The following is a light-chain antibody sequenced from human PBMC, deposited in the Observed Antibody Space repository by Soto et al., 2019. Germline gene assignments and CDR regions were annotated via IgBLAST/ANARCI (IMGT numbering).Light chain of an antibody. CDR3: QQYNDWPRT. V-gene: IGKV3-15*01. Sequence: EIVMTQSPVTLSLSPGDRATLSCSASQSVANNLAWFQQRPGQAPRLLVYGASATATGIPAMFSGSGSGTEFPLTISSLQSEDFAVYYCQQYNDWPRTFGQGTKVEIK. CDR2: GAS. J-gene: IGKJ1*01. CDR1: QSVANN.